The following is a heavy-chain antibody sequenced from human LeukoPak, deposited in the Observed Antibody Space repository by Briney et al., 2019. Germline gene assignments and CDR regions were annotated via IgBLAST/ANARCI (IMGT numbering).Heavy chain of an antibody. D-gene: IGHD6-13*01. CDR3: ARDAHSTGYSSSWYVLCY. CDR1: GYTFTSYY. V-gene: IGHV1-46*01. J-gene: IGHJ4*02. CDR2: INPSGGST. Sequence: ASVKVSCKASGYTFTSYYMHWVRQAPGQGLEWMGIINPSGGSTSYAQKFQGRVTMTRDTSTSTVYMELSSLRSEDTAVYYCARDAHSTGYSSSWYVLCYWGQGTLVTVSS.